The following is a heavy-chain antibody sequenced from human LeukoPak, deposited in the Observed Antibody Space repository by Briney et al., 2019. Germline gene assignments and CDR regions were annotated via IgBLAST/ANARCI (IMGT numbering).Heavy chain of an antibody. CDR1: GGSISSSGYN. CDR3: ASPEGSGWYQVDY. V-gene: IGHV4-39*01. J-gene: IGHJ4*02. Sequence: SETLSLICTVSGGSISSSGYNWDWIRQPPGKGLEWIGNLYDSGSTYYNPSLKSRVTISVDTSNNQFSLKLSSVTAADTAVYYCASPEGSGWYQVDYWGQGTLVTVSS. CDR2: LYDSGST. D-gene: IGHD6-19*01.